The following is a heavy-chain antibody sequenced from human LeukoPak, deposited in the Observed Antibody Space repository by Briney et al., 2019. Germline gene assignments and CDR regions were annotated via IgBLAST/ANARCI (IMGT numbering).Heavy chain of an antibody. CDR1: GFTFNNYA. Sequence: GGSLRLSCIGSGFTFNNYAMHWVRQAPGRGLGWLAVISYDGSERFYAESVMGRFTISKDNSKDTLYLQMNSLRPEETAMYYCARDGSNSLDSWGQGTLVTVSS. J-gene: IGHJ4*02. V-gene: IGHV3-30*04. D-gene: IGHD5-24*01. CDR3: ARDGSNSLDS. CDR2: ISYDGSER.